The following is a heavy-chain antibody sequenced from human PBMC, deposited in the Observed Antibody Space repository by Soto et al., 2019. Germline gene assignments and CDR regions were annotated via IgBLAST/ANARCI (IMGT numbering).Heavy chain of an antibody. D-gene: IGHD6-13*01. CDR2: IIPTFGTA. CDR1: GGTFSSYA. CDR3: ARGIGGSSWGDGYYYMDV. V-gene: IGHV1-69*05. Sequence: SVKVSCKASGGTFSSYAISWVRQAPGQGLEWMGGIIPTFGTANYAQKFQGRVTMTTNTSISTAYMELSSLRSEDTAVYYCARGIGGSSWGDGYYYMDVWGKGTTVTVSS. J-gene: IGHJ6*03.